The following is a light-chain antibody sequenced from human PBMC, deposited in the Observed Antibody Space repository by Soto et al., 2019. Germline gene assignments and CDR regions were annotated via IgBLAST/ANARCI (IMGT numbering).Light chain of an antibody. V-gene: IGKV3-15*01. CDR3: QHYNFWPHS. Sequence: TQSPGALAVSPGEGATLSCRASQSVRDNLAWYQQKPGQAPRLLIYRASIRATGVPARFSGSGSGTEFTLTISGLQSEDVSIYFCQHYNFWPHSFGQGTKVDI. J-gene: IGKJ2*01. CDR1: QSVRDN. CDR2: RAS.